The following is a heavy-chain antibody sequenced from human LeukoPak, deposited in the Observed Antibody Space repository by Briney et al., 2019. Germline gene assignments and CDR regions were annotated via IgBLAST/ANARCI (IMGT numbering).Heavy chain of an antibody. Sequence: TGGSLRLSCAASGFTFSSYGMHWVRQAPGKGLEWVAFIRYDGSNKYYADSVKGRFTISRDNSKNTLYLQMNSLRAEDTAVYYCAKDRLYRPPTPTDWFDPWGQGTLVTVSS. V-gene: IGHV3-30*02. CDR2: IRYDGSNK. D-gene: IGHD2-2*02. CDR3: AKDRLYRPPTPTDWFDP. J-gene: IGHJ5*02. CDR1: GFTFSSYG.